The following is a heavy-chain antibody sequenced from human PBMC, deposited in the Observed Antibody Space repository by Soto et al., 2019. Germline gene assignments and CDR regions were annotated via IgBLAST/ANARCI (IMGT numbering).Heavy chain of an antibody. Sequence: SETLSLTCTVSGGSISSGGYYWSWIRQHPGKGLEWIGYIYYIGSTYYTPSLKSRVTISVDTSKNQFSLKLSSMTAADTAVYYCARALGDFGSGSDVLDGNWFDPWRRGTRVIVAS. J-gene: IGHJ5*02. V-gene: IGHV4-31*03. CDR3: ARALGDFGSGSDVLDGNWFDP. CDR2: IYYIGST. CDR1: GGSISSGGYY. D-gene: IGHD3-3*01.